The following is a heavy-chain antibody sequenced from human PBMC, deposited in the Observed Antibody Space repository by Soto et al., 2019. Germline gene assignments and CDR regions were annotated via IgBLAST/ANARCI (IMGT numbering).Heavy chain of an antibody. CDR3: ARGSNQDY. V-gene: IGHV3-7*03. J-gene: IGHJ4*02. CDR2: INNDGSEK. CDR1: GFTFSPYW. D-gene: IGHD2-8*01. Sequence: EVQLVESGGDLVQAGGSLRHSCVASGFTFSPYWMSWVRQAPGRGLQWVATINNDGSEKYYADSVKGRFTISRDNARDSLYLQLTSLRAEDTAIYYCARGSNQDYWGQGTLVAVSS.